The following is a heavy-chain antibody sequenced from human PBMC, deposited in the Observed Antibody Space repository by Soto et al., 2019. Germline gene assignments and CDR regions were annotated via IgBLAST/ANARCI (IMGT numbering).Heavy chain of an antibody. J-gene: IGHJ3*02. CDR1: GFTFSSHA. Sequence: GGSLRLSCAVSGFTFSSHAMSWVRQAPGKGLEWVSYISSSSSTIYYADSVKGRFTISRDNAKNSLYLQMNSLRDEDTAVYYCARVFKYYYDSSGPLNAFDIWGQGTMVTVSS. D-gene: IGHD3-22*01. CDR2: ISSSSSTI. V-gene: IGHV3-48*02. CDR3: ARVFKYYYDSSGPLNAFDI.